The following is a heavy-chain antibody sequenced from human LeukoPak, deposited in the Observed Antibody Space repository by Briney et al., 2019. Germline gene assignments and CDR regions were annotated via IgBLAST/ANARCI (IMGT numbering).Heavy chain of an antibody. D-gene: IGHD6-19*01. CDR1: GFTFSSYG. J-gene: IGHJ4*02. Sequence: GGSLRLSCAASGFTFSSYGMHWVRQAPGKGLEWVAVIWYDGSNKYYADSVKGRFTISRDNSKNTLYLQMNSLRAEDTAVYYCARGAGGSSGRQTVDYWGQGTLVTVSS. V-gene: IGHV3-33*01. CDR2: IWYDGSNK. CDR3: ARGAGGSSGRQTVDY.